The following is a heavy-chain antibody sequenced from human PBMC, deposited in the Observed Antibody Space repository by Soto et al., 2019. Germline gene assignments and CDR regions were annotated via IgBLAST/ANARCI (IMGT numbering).Heavy chain of an antibody. J-gene: IGHJ4*02. CDR1: GGSISSYY. CDR2: IYYSGST. V-gene: IGHV4-59*01. CDR3: AGNRKTSNDY. Sequence: SETLSLTCTVSGGSISSYYWSWIRQPPGKGLEWIGYIYYSGSTNYNPSLKSRVTISVDTSKNQFSLKLSSVTAADTAVYYCAGNRKTSNDYWGQGILVTGSS. D-gene: IGHD1-1*01.